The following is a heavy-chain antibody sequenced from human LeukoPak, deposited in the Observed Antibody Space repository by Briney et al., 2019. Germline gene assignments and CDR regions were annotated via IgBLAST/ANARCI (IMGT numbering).Heavy chain of an antibody. CDR3: ARVEASGYDYGAFDY. CDR2: IKQDGSEK. J-gene: IGHJ4*02. Sequence: GGSLRLSCAASGFTFNRYWMSSVRQAPGKGLEWVANIKQDGSEKYYVDSVKGRFTIPRDNPKNSLYLQMNSLRAEDTAVYYCARVEASGYDYGAFDYWGQGTLVTVSS. D-gene: IGHD5-12*01. CDR1: GFTFNRYW. V-gene: IGHV3-7*01.